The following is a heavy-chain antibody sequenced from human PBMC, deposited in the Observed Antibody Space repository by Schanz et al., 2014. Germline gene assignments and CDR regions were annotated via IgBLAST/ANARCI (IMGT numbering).Heavy chain of an antibody. V-gene: IGHV1-2*06. J-gene: IGHJ5*02. CDR2: INPNTGGT. CDR3: AREKGHGYSGLS. Sequence: QVQLVQSGAEVKEPGASVKVSCKASAYTFTGYYLHWVRQAPGQGLEWMGRINPNTGGTNFAQKFQGRVTMTRDTSITTAYMDLSGLTSDDTAVYYCAREKGHGYSGLSWGQGTLLAVSS. CDR1: AYTFTGYY. D-gene: IGHD5-12*01.